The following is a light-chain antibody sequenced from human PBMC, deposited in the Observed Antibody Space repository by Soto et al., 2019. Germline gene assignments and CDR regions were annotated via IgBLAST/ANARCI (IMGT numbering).Light chain of an antibody. J-gene: IGKJ4*01. CDR2: GAS. V-gene: IGKV3-15*01. CDR3: QNYNYWPPAT. CDR1: QSIRSN. Sequence: EIGVTQSPSTLSVSTGERGTLSCRASQSIRSNVAWYQQRPGQAPRLLIFGASVRATGVPDRFSGSGSGTDFTLTINSLQSEDSAVYYCQNYNYWPPATFGGGTKVDIK.